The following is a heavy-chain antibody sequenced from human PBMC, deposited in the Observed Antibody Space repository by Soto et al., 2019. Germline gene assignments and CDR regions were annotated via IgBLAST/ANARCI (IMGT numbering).Heavy chain of an antibody. V-gene: IGHV1-3*01. D-gene: IGHD3-16*02. CDR2: INAGNGNT. CDR3: VWGSYRYNEVSDY. J-gene: IGHJ4*02. CDR1: GYTFTSYA. Sequence: QVQLVQSGAEVKKPGASVKVSCKASGYTFTSYAIHWVRQAPGQRLELMGWINAGNGNTKYSQKFQGRVTITRDTSASTAYMELSSLRSADTAVYYCVWGSYRYNEVSDYWGQGTLVTVSS.